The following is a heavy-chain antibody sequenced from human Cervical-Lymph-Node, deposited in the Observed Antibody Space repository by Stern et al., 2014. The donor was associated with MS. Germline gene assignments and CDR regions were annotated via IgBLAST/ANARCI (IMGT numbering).Heavy chain of an antibody. V-gene: IGHV5-51*01. CDR1: GYSFTSHW. CDR2: IYPGDSDT. CDR3: ARHQTDYKGRDYYYYGMDV. Sequence: VQLVESGAEVKKPGESLKISCKGSGYSFTSHWIGWVRQMPGKGLEWMGVIYPGDSDTRYSPSFKGQVTISADKSISTAYLQWSSLKASDTAIYYCARHQTDYKGRDYYYYGMDVWGQGTTVTVSS. J-gene: IGHJ6*02. D-gene: IGHD4-11*01.